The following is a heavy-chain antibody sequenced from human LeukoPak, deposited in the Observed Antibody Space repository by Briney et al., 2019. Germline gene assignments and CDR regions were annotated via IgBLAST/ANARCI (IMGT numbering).Heavy chain of an antibody. CDR1: RFIFSNYA. J-gene: IGHJ3*01. V-gene: IGHV3-23*01. CDR3: ARAFGSSDAFDL. Sequence: GESLRLSCAASRFIFSNYAMTWVRQAPGQGLEWVSSISSSGGITYYPDSVKGRFTISRDNSHNTLYLQINSLRAEDTAIYYCARAFGSSDAFDLWGQGTMVTVSS. D-gene: IGHD3-10*01. CDR2: ISSSGGIT.